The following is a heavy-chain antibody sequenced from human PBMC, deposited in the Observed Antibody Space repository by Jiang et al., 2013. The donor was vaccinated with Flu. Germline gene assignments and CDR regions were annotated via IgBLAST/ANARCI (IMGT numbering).Heavy chain of an antibody. V-gene: IGHV2-70*01. CDR1: GFSLSTSGMC. J-gene: IGHJ4*02. CDR2: IDWDDDK. D-gene: IGHD5-18*01. CDR3: ARTPYGGGQLWEIDY. Sequence: KSTQTLTLTCTFSGFSLSTSGMCVSWIRQPPGKALEWLALIDWDDDKYYSTSLKTRLTISKDTSKNQVVLTMTNMDPVDTATYYCARTPYGGGQLWEIDYWGQGTLVTVSS.